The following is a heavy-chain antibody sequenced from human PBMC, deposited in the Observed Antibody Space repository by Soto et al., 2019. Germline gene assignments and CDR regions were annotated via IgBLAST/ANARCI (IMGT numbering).Heavy chain of an antibody. CDR2: ISWNSDNI. CDR3: AKDRYCSSTSCYDAFDI. Sequence: EVQLVESGGGLVQPGRSLRLSCAASGFSFDDYAMHWVRQAPGKGLEWVSGISWNSDNIGYADSVKGRFTISRDNAKNSLYLQMNRLRAEDTALYYCAKDRYCSSTSCYDAFDIWGQGTMVTVSS. D-gene: IGHD2-2*01. V-gene: IGHV3-9*01. J-gene: IGHJ3*02. CDR1: GFSFDDYA.